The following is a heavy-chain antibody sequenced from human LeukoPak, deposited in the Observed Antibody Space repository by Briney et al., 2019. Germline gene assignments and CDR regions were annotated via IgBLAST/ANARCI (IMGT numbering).Heavy chain of an antibody. CDR3: ARSGGYASPFGY. CDR1: VGSMSSYY. Sequence: SETLSLTCSVSVGSMSSYYWSWIRQPPGKGLEWIGYIYTSGNTNYNPSLKSRATISVDTSKNQFSLKLTSVTAADTAVYYCARSGGYASPFGYWGQGTLVTVSS. J-gene: IGHJ4*02. D-gene: IGHD5-12*01. V-gene: IGHV4-4*09. CDR2: IYTSGNT.